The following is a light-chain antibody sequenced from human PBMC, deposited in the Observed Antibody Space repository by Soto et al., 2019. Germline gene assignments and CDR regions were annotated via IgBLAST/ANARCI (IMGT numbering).Light chain of an antibody. CDR3: QQYGGSPLVT. V-gene: IGKV3-20*01. J-gene: IGKJ4*01. CDR1: QSIRSGY. Sequence: ETVLTQSPGTLSLSPGERATLSCRASQSIRSGYLAWYQQRPGQAPRLLISGASNRATGIPDRFSGSGSGTDFTLTISRLEPEDFAVYYCQQYGGSPLVTFGGGTKVEIK. CDR2: GAS.